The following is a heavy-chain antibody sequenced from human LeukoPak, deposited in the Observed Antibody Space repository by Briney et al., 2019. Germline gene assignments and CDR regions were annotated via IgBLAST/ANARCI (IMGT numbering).Heavy chain of an antibody. V-gene: IGHV3-21*01. D-gene: IGHD6-19*01. CDR3: AREWLISMPYFDY. CDR2: ISSSSSYI. CDR1: GGSVSSSRYY. J-gene: IGHJ4*02. Sequence: ETLSLTCPVSGGSVSSSRYYWGWIRQPPGKGLEWVSSISSSSSYIYYADSVKGRFTISRDNAKNSLYLQMNSLRAEDTAVYYCAREWLISMPYFDYWGQGTLVTVSS.